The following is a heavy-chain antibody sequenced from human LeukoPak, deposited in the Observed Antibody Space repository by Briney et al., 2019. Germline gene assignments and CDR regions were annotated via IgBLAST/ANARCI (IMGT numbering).Heavy chain of an antibody. CDR1: GASISSSGYY. CDR3: ARRYSNYFIDY. D-gene: IGHD4-11*01. CDR2: IYYSGRT. Sequence: SETLSLTCTVSGASISSSGYYWVWIRQPPGKGLEWIGSIYYSGRTYYNPSLKSRVTISVDTSKNQFSLELSSATAADTAVYYCARRYSNYFIDYWGQGTLVTVSS. V-gene: IGHV4-39*01. J-gene: IGHJ4*02.